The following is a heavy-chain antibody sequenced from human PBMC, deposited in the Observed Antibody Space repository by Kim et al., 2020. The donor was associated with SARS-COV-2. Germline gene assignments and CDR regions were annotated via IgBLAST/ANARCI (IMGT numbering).Heavy chain of an antibody. CDR2: ISGSGRTT. Sequence: GGSLRLSCTAYGFTFSDYYMTWIRQAPGKGLEWFSYISGSGRTTSYADSVKGRFTISRDNARNSVFLQMDSLRAEDTAFYYCSRRLFAVVVYRYYLDVWG. CDR3: SRRLFAVVVYRYYLDV. V-gene: IGHV3-11*01. D-gene: IGHD4-4*01. J-gene: IGHJ6*03. CDR1: GFTFSDYY.